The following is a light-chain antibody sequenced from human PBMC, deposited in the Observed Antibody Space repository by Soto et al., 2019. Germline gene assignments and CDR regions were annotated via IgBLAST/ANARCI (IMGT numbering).Light chain of an antibody. J-gene: IGLJ3*02. Sequence: SYVLTQPPSVSVAPGKTARITCGGNNIGIKSVHWYQQKPGQAPVVVIYYDSDRPSGIPERFSGSNSGNTATLTISRVEAGDEADYYCQVWDSSSDHWVFGGGTKLTVL. CDR2: YDS. CDR1: NIGIKS. CDR3: QVWDSSSDHWV. V-gene: IGLV3-21*04.